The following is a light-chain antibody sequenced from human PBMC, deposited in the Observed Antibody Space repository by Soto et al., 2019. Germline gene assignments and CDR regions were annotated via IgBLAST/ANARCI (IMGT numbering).Light chain of an antibody. J-gene: IGKJ3*01. CDR3: QQYNSYPF. CDR2: DAS. CDR1: QSISSW. Sequence: IQMTQSPSSLSASVGDRVTITCRASQSISSWLAWYQQKPGKAPKLLIYDASSLESGVPSRFSGSGSGTEFTLTISSLQPDDFATYYCQQYNSYPFFGPGTKVDIK. V-gene: IGKV1-5*01.